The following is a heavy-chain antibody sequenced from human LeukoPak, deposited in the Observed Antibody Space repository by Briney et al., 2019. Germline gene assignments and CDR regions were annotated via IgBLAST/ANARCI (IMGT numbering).Heavy chain of an antibody. CDR2: IYHSRST. V-gene: IGHV4-4*02. J-gene: IGHJ2*01. Sequence: SETLSLTCAVSGGSISSINWWSWVRPPPGKGLEWIGEIYHSRSTNYNPSLKSRVTISVDKSKNQFSLKLSSVTAADTAVYYCARDKAAYGDHNWYFDLWGRGTLVTVSS. D-gene: IGHD4-17*01. CDR1: GGSISSINW. CDR3: ARDKAAYGDHNWYFDL.